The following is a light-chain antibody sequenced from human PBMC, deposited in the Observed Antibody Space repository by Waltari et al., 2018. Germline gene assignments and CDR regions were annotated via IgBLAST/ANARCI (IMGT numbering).Light chain of an antibody. Sequence: QSALTQPPSASGSPGQSVTMSCTGTSTDVGVHNYVSWYQQHPGKAPKLLIYEVSERPSGVPDRFSGSKSGNTASLTVSGLQPEDEADYYCASFAGSNTLFGGGTKLTVL. CDR1: STDVGVHNY. CDR3: ASFAGSNTL. V-gene: IGLV2-8*01. J-gene: IGLJ2*01. CDR2: EVS.